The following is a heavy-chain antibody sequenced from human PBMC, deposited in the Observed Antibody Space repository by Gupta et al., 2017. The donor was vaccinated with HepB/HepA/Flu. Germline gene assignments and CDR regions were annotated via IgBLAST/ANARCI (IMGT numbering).Heavy chain of an antibody. CDR2: ISSSSSYI. CDR1: GFTFSSYS. Sequence: EVQLVESGGGLVKPGGSLRLSCAASGFTFSSYSMNWVRQAPGKGLEWVSSISSSSSYIYYADSVKGRFTISRDNAKNSLYLQMNSLRAEDTAVYYCARDQGLHSSEDYWGQGTLVTVSS. D-gene: IGHD4-11*01. CDR3: ARDQGLHSSEDY. V-gene: IGHV3-21*01. J-gene: IGHJ4*02.